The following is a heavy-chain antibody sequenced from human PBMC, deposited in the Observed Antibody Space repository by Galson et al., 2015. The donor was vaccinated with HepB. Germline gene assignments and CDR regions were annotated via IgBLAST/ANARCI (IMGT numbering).Heavy chain of an antibody. J-gene: IGHJ4*02. V-gene: IGHV1-69*13. CDR1: GGTFSSYA. Sequence: SVKVSCKASGGTFSSYAISWVRQAPGQGLEWMGGIIPIFGTANYAQKFQGRVTITADESTSTAYMELSSLRSEDTAVYYCARGRYCSSTSCPDYGDPFDYWGQGTPVTVSS. CDR2: IIPIFGTA. D-gene: IGHD2-2*01. CDR3: ARGRYCSSTSCPDYGDPFDY.